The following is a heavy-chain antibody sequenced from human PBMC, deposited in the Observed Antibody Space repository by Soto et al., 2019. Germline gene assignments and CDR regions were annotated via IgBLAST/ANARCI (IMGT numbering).Heavy chain of an antibody. CDR2: IGTAGDT. J-gene: IGHJ6*03. V-gene: IGHV3-13*01. CDR1: GFTFIIYA. Sequence: GGSLTLSFASNGFTFIIYAMNLVRQATGKGLEWFSAIGTAGDTYYPGSVKGRFTISRENAKNSLYLQMNSLRAGDTAVYYCARAGSYYYYYMDVWGKGT. CDR3: ARAGSYYYYYMDV.